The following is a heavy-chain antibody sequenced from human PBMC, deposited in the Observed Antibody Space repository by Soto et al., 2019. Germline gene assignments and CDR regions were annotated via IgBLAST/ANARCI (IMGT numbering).Heavy chain of an antibody. CDR2: IYWDDDK. Sequence: QITLNESGPTVVRPTETLTLTCRFSGFSLTTSGVGVGWTRQSPGKAPEWLALIYWDDDKRYSASLKSRITNTKATSKNQVVLTVSDLDPTDTATYYCAHRVLRTVFGLVTTTAIYFDFWGQGTPVAVSS. J-gene: IGHJ4*02. V-gene: IGHV2-5*02. CDR1: GFSLTTSGVG. D-gene: IGHD3-3*01. CDR3: AHRVLRTVFGLVTTTAIYFDF.